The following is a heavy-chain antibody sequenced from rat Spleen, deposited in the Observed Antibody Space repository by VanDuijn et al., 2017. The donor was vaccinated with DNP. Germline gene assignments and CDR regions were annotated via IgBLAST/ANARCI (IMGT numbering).Heavy chain of an antibody. CDR1: GFTFSDYY. V-gene: IGHV5-22*01. CDR2: ISYDGRST. D-gene: IGHD1-12*03. Sequence: EVQLVESGGGLVQPGRSLKLSCAASGFTFSDYYMAWVRQAPTKGLEWVAYISYDGRSTYNGDSVKGRFTMPRNNAKSTLNLQMKSLRSEDMATYDFKKHVRDLWLWDYGGRGVMVAVSS. CDR3: KKHVRDLWLWDY. J-gene: IGHJ2*01.